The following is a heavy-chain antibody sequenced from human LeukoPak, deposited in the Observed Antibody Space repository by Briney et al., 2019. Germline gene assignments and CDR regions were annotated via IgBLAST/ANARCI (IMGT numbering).Heavy chain of an antibody. CDR3: ARGSRISLFGVTHMRGSFDI. D-gene: IGHD3-3*01. J-gene: IGHJ3*02. Sequence: PSETLSLTCTVSGGSITSSSYYWGWIRQPPGKGLEWIGSIYYSGSTYYNPSLKSRVTISVDTSKNQFSLKLISVTAADTSVYYCARGSRISLFGVTHMRGSFDIWGQGTMVTVSS. CDR2: IYYSGST. V-gene: IGHV4-39*07. CDR1: GGSITSSSYY.